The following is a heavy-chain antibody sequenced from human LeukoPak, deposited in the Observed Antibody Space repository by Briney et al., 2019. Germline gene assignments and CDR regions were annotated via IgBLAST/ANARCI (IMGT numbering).Heavy chain of an antibody. Sequence: GGSLRLSCAASGFTFSSYAMHWVRQAPGKGLEWVAVLSYDGSNKYYADSVKGRFTISRDNSKNTLYLQMNSLRAEDTAVYYCARDGFDYWGQGTLVTVSS. CDR1: GFTFSSYA. CDR2: LSYDGSNK. V-gene: IGHV3-30-3*01. J-gene: IGHJ4*02. CDR3: ARDGFDY.